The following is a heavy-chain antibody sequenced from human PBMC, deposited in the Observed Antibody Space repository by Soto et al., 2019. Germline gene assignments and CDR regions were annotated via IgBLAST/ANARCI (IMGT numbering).Heavy chain of an antibody. V-gene: IGHV4-38-2*01. CDR3: ARQDRVVVEGRWFEP. CDR2: VHHSGST. D-gene: IGHD2-15*01. CDR1: GYSISSGYH. Sequence: PSETLSLTCAVSGYSISSGYHWSWIRQPPGKGLEWLGSVHHSGSTYYNPSLKSRLTMSVDKSKNQFSLILTSVTAADTDVYYCARQDRVVVEGRWFEPWGQGNLVTVS. J-gene: IGHJ5*02.